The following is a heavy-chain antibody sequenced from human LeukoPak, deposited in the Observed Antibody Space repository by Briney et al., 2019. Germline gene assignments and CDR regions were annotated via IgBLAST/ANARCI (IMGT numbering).Heavy chain of an antibody. Sequence: GESLKISCKGSGYSFTSYWIGWVRQMPGKGLEWMGIIYPGDSDTRYSPSFQGQVTISADKSISTAYLQWSSLKASDTAMYHCARWGVSSGWYVSYWGQGTLVTVSS. D-gene: IGHD6-19*01. J-gene: IGHJ4*02. CDR2: IYPGDSDT. CDR3: ARWGVSSGWYVSY. CDR1: GYSFTSYW. V-gene: IGHV5-51*01.